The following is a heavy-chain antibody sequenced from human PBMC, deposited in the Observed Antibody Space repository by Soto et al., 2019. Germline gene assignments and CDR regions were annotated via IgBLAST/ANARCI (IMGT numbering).Heavy chain of an antibody. V-gene: IGHV1-69*18. D-gene: IGHD5-18*01. CDR2: IIPIFGTG. CDR1: GGTFDGYA. CDR3: ARRRERTSDTTMVTPIYHYYYGMDV. J-gene: IGHJ6*02. Sequence: QVQLVQSGAEVKKTGSSVKVSCQASGGTFDGYAISWVRQAPGQGLEWMGNIIPIFGTGNNAQRFQGRVTFTADEYTSTVYMELSSLRSDDTAVYYCARRRERTSDTTMVTPIYHYYYGMDVWGQGTTVTVSS.